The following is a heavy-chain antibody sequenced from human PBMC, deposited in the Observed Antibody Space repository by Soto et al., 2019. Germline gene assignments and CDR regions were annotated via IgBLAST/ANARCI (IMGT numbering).Heavy chain of an antibody. V-gene: IGHV1-69*13. CDR1: GGTFSSYA. CDR2: IIPIFGTA. D-gene: IGHD2-15*01. CDR3: ARAMFPGISRYYYYGMDV. Sequence: SVKVSCKASGGTFSSYAISWVRQAPGQGLEWMGGIIPIFGTANYAQKFQGRVTITADESTSTAYMELSSLRSEDTAVHYCARAMFPGISRYYYYGMDVWGQGTTVTVSS. J-gene: IGHJ6*02.